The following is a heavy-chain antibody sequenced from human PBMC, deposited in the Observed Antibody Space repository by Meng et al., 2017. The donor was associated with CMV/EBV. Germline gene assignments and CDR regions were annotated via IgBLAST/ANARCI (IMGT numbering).Heavy chain of an antibody. Sequence: SETLSLTCTVSGGSISSSSYYWGWIRQPPGKGLEWIGSIYYSGSTYYNPSLKSRVTISVDTSKNQFSLKLNSVTAADTAVYYCARAPDPKPTTVTTSEYYFDYWGQGTLVTVSS. CDR1: GGSISSSSYY. CDR3: ARAPDPKPTTVTTSEYYFDY. CDR2: IYYSGST. J-gene: IGHJ4*02. V-gene: IGHV4-39*07. D-gene: IGHD4-11*01.